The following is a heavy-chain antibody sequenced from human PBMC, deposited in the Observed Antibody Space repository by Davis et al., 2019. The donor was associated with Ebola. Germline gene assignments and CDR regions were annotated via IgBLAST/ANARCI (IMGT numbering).Heavy chain of an antibody. CDR1: GFNFRSYG. D-gene: IGHD6-13*01. CDR2: IWYDGSRK. J-gene: IGHJ4*02. CDR3: ARDIYSSSWYLDY. Sequence: GESLKISCAASGFNFRSYGMHWVRQAPDKGLEWVAVIWYDGSRKYYGDSVKGRFTISRDNSKNTLYLQMNSLRAEDTAVYYCARDIYSSSWYLDYWGQGTLVTVSS. V-gene: IGHV3-30*19.